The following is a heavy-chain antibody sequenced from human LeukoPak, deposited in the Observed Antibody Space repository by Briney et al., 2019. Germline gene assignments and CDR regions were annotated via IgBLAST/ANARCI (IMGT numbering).Heavy chain of an antibody. CDR3: ARSEVRGFQRSVFDI. CDR2: IYTSGST. CDR1: GGSMSNYY. J-gene: IGHJ3*02. D-gene: IGHD3-10*01. V-gene: IGHV4-4*07. Sequence: PSETLSFNCTVSGGSMSNYYWSWIRQPAGKGLEWIGRIYTSGSTNYNPSLKSRVTMSVDTSKNQFSLKLSSVTAADTAVYYCARSEVRGFQRSVFDIWGQGTMVTVSS.